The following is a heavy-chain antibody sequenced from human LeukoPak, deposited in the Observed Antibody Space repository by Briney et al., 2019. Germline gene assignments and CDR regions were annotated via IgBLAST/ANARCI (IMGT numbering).Heavy chain of an antibody. CDR2: INGKSGAT. D-gene: IGHD3-9*01. CDR1: GFTFTDHY. J-gene: IGHJ4*02. Sequence: ASVKVSCKASGFTFTDHYLHWMRQVPGQGLEWMGWINGKSGATFYAQKFQGRITVTRDTSISTMYLEVNSLTTDDTAVYYCVRDFDWGPDYWGQGTLVAVSS. V-gene: IGHV1-2*02. CDR3: VRDFDWGPDY.